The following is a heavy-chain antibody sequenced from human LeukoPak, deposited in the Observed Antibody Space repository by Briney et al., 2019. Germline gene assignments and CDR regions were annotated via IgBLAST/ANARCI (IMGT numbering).Heavy chain of an antibody. D-gene: IGHD6-13*01. CDR2: IYYSGST. Sequence: SETLSLTCTVSGGSIGTYYWSWIRQPPGKGLEWIGNIYYSGSTNYNPSLKSRVTISVDTSKNQFSLKLSSVTAADTAVYYYARGAAAAGGYWGQGTLVTVSS. CDR3: ARGAAAAGGY. CDR1: GGSIGTYY. J-gene: IGHJ4*02. V-gene: IGHV4-59*01.